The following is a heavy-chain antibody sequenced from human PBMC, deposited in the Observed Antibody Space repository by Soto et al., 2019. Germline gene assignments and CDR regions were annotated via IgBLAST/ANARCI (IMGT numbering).Heavy chain of an antibody. CDR2: IYHSGST. Sequence: SETLSLTCAVSSGSISSSNWWSWVRQPPGKGLEWIGEIYHSGSTNYNPSLKSRVTISVDKSKNQFSLKLSSVTAADTAVYYCASSYDILTGYIYWGQGTLVTVSS. CDR1: SGSISSSNW. V-gene: IGHV4-4*02. J-gene: IGHJ4*02. D-gene: IGHD3-9*01. CDR3: ASSYDILTGYIY.